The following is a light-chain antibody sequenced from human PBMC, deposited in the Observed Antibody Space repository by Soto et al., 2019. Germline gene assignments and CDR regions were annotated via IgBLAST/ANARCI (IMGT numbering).Light chain of an antibody. CDR1: SSDVGGYNY. J-gene: IGLJ2*01. CDR3: SSYGGSNNLV. V-gene: IGLV2-8*01. CDR2: EVS. Sequence: QSVLTQPPSASGSPGQSVTISCTGTSSDVGGYNYVSWHQQHPGKAPKVMIYEVSKRPSGVPDRFSGSKSGNTASLTVSGLQDEDEADYYCSSYGGSNNLVFGGGTKLTVL.